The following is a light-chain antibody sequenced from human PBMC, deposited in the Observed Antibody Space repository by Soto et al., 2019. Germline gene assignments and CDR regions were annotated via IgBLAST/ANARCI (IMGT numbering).Light chain of an antibody. CDR1: QSVSSS. CDR2: DTS. CDR3: QQYIDWPPGT. V-gene: IGKV3-15*01. Sequence: EIVVTQSPATLSVSPGERVTLSCRASQSVSSSLAWYQQRPGQAPRLLIYDTSTRAAGISARSSGSGSGTEFTLTISSLQSEDFAVYYCQQYIDWPPGTFGQGTKVDIK. J-gene: IGKJ1*01.